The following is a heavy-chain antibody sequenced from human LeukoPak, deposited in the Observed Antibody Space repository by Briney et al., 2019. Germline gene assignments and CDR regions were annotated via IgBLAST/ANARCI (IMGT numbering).Heavy chain of an antibody. CDR1: GFTFSSYS. D-gene: IGHD6-13*01. J-gene: IGHJ4*02. CDR2: ISSSSSYI. CDR3: ARGIAAAGYFDY. Sequence: GGSLRLSCAASGFTFSSYSMNWVRQAPGKGLEWVSSISSSSSYIYYADSVKGRFTISRDNAKNSLYLQMNSLRAVDTAVYYCARGIAAAGYFDYWGQGTLVTVSS. V-gene: IGHV3-21*01.